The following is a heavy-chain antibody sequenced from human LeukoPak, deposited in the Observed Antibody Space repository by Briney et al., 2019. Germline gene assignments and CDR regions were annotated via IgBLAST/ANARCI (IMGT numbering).Heavy chain of an antibody. V-gene: IGHV3-30*04. CDR2: ISYDGSNK. J-gene: IGHJ4*02. Sequence: GGSLRLSCVASGFTFSSYAMHWVRQAPGKGLEWVAVISYDGSNKYYADSVKGRFTISRDNSKNTLYLQMNSLRAEDTAVYYCASFTGWAVAGGAVDYWGQGTLVTVSS. CDR1: GFTFSSYA. D-gene: IGHD6-19*01. CDR3: ASFTGWAVAGGAVDY.